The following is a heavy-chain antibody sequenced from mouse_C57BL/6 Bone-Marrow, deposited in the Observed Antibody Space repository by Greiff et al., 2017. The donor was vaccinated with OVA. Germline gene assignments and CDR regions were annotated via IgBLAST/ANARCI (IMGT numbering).Heavy chain of an antibody. D-gene: IGHD4-1*01. CDR3: ARWEGFAY. CDR1: GYAFTNYL. CDR2: INPGSGGT. J-gene: IGHJ3*01. Sequence: VKLMESGAELVRPGTSVKVSCKASGYAFTNYLIEWVKQRPGQGLEWIGVINPGSGGTNYNEKFKGKATLTADKSSSTAYMQLSSLTSEDSAVYFCARWEGFAYWGQGTLVTVSA. V-gene: IGHV1-54*01.